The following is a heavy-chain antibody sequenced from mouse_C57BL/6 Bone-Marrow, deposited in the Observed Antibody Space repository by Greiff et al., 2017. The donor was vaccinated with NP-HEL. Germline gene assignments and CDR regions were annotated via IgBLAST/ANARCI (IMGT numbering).Heavy chain of an antibody. CDR2: IDPSDSET. Sequence: QVQLQQPGAELVRPGSSVKLSCKASGYTFTSYWLHWVKQRPIQGLEWIGNIDPSDSETHYNQKFKDKATLTVDKSSSTAYMPLSSLTSEDSAVYYCARDDYDEEGYAMDYWGQGTSVTVSS. CDR3: ARDDYDEEGYAMDY. J-gene: IGHJ4*01. CDR1: GYTFTSYW. V-gene: IGHV1-52*01. D-gene: IGHD2-4*01.